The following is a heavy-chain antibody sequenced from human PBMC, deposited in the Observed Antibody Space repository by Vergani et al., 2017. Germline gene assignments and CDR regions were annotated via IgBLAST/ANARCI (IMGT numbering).Heavy chain of an antibody. Sequence: QVQLQQWGGGLLKPSETLSLTCVVNGGSFTSYHWTWIRQSPGEGQERVGDIVHTGPPDYNPSLKTQLTMSVDKSRNQFSLPLNSVTATDTAIYFCARVNTESKGHLYYYYYMDVGGQGTAVAV. CDR2: IVHTGPP. D-gene: IGHD5-18*01. CDR1: GGSFTSYH. V-gene: IGHV4-34*12. J-gene: IGHJ6*03. CDR3: ARVNTESKGHLYYYYYMDV.